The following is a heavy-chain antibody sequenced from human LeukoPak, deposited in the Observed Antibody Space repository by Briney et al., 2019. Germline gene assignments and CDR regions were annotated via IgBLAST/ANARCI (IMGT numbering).Heavy chain of an antibody. CDR2: IYTSGST. V-gene: IGHV4-4*07. J-gene: IGHJ3*02. Sequence: SETLSLTCTVSGGSISSYYWSWIRQPAGKGMKWIGRIYTSGSTNYNPSVKSGVTMSVDTSKNQFSLKLSSVTAADTAVYYCARSTVTTTDDVFDIWGQGTMVTVSS. CDR1: GGSISSYY. CDR3: ARSTVTTTDDVFDI. D-gene: IGHD4-17*01.